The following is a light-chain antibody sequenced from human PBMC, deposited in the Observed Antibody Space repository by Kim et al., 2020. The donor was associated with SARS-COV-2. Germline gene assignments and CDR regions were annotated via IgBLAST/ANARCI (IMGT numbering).Light chain of an antibody. V-gene: IGKV1-8*01. CDR2: GAS. J-gene: IGKJ2*01. CDR3: QQYYSLPPYT. Sequence: ASTEDRVTITCRASQGISTYLAWYQQKPGKTPKLLIYGASTLQSGVPSRFSGSGSGTDFTLTISRLQSEDFGAYYCQQYYSLPPYTFGQGTKLEIK. CDR1: QGISTY.